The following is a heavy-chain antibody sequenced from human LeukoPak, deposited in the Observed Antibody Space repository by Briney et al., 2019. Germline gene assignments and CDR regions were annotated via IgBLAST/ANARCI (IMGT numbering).Heavy chain of an antibody. D-gene: IGHD3-22*01. Sequence: SETLSLTWTVSGGSISSYYWSWIRQPAGKGLEWIGRIYTSGSTNYNPSLKSRVTMSVDTSKNQFSLKLSSVTAADTAVYYCARDRPDWDYDSSGKGPLDPWGQGTLVTVSS. V-gene: IGHV4-4*07. CDR1: GGSISSYY. J-gene: IGHJ5*02. CDR2: IYTSGST. CDR3: ARDRPDWDYDSSGKGPLDP.